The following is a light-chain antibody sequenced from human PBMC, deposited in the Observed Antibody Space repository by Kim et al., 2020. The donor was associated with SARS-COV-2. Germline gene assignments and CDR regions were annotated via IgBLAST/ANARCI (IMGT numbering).Light chain of an antibody. CDR2: DKN. CDR1: SLRRYY. J-gene: IGLJ1*01. CDR3: NSRDRDSTDNLYV. V-gene: IGLV3-19*01. Sequence: SSELTQDPAVSVALGQTVTITCQGDSLRRYYASWYQQKPGQAPVLVMYDKNNRPSGIPDRFSGSSSGDTASLTITGAQAADEADYYCNSRDRDSTDNLYVFGTGTKVTVL.